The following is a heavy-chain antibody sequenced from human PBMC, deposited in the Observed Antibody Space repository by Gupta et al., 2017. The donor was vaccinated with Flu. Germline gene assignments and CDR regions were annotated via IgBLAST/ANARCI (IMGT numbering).Heavy chain of an antibody. CDR3: AKWGLAYCGGDCSPYFDY. CDR2: ISGSGGST. Sequence: EVQLLESGGGLVQPGGSLRLSCAASGFTFSSYAMSWVRQAPGKGLEWVSAISGSGGSTYYADSVKGRFTISRDNSKNTLYLQMNSLRAEDTAVYYCAKWGLAYCGGDCSPYFDYWGQGTLVTVSS. V-gene: IGHV3-23*01. J-gene: IGHJ4*02. D-gene: IGHD2-21*02. CDR1: GFTFSSYA.